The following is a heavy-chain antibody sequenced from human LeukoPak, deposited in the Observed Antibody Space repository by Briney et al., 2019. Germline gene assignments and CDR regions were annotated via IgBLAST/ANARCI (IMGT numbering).Heavy chain of an antibody. Sequence: SETLSLTCAVYGGSFSGYYWSWIRQPPGKGLEWMGEVDDSGNTNYNPSLKSRATISVDTSKNQFSLKLTSVTAADTAIYYCARSYCSSTSCYTFYMDVWGKGTTVTVSS. CDR2: VDDSGNT. D-gene: IGHD2-2*02. CDR3: ARSYCSSTSCYTFYMDV. CDR1: GGSFSGYY. J-gene: IGHJ6*03. V-gene: IGHV4-34*01.